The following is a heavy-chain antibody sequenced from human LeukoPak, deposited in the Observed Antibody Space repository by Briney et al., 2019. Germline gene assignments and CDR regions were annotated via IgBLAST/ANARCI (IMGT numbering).Heavy chain of an antibody. CDR2: IYYSGST. J-gene: IGHJ5*02. D-gene: IGHD6-13*01. V-gene: IGHV4-39*07. CDR1: GGSISSSNYY. Sequence: KPSETLSLTCTVSGGSISSSNYYWDWIRQPPGKGLEWIGSIYYSGSTYYNPSLKSRVTISVDTSKNQFSLKLSSVTAADTAVYYCARGAVSDSWYFWFDPWGQGTLVTVSS. CDR3: ARGAVSDSWYFWFDP.